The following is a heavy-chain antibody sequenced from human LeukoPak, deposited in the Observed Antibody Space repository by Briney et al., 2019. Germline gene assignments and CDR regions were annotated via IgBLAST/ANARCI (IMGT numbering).Heavy chain of an antibody. Sequence: PGGSLRLSCAASGFAFSSYSMNWVRQAPGQGLEWVSSISSSSSYIYYADSVKGRFTISRDNAKNSLYLQMHSLRAEDTAVYYCPRGGSSGYYLNTYMDVWGKGTTVTVSS. D-gene: IGHD3-22*01. J-gene: IGHJ6*03. CDR3: PRGGSSGYYLNTYMDV. CDR1: GFAFSSYS. V-gene: IGHV3-21*01. CDR2: ISSSSSYI.